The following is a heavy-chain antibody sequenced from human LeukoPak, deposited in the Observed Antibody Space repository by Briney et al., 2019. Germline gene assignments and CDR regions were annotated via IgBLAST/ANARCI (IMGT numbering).Heavy chain of an antibody. V-gene: IGHV4-59*01. CDR1: GGSISSYY. CDR3: ARAQLSYYYYMDV. J-gene: IGHJ6*03. CDR2: IYYSGST. D-gene: IGHD2-2*01. Sequence: SETLSLTCTVSGGSISSYYWSWIRQPPGKGLEWIGYIYYSGSTNYNPSLKSRVTISVDTSKNQFSLKLSSVTAADTAVYYCARAQLSYYYYMDVWGKGTTVTVSS.